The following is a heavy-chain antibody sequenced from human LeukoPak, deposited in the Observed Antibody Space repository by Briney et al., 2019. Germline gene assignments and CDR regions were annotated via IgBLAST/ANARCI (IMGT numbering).Heavy chain of an antibody. CDR2: IYPGDSDT. D-gene: IGHD3-10*01. CDR1: GYSFSSYW. J-gene: IGHJ4*02. CDR3: ARRRSSTLIDY. V-gene: IGHV5-51*01. Sequence: GESLKISCKGSGYSFSSYWIAWVRQMPGKGLEWMGIIYPGDSDTTYSPSFQDQVTISADKSISTAYLQWSSLKASDTAMYFCARRRSSTLIDYWGQGTLVTVSS.